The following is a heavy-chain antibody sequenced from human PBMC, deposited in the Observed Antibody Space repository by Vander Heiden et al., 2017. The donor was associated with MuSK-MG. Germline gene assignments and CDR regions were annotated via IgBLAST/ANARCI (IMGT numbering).Heavy chain of an antibody. D-gene: IGHD3-9*01. V-gene: IGHV4-38-2*02. CDR3: AIEYDILTGLMDV. J-gene: IGHJ6*02. CDR1: GYSISSGYY. CDR2: IYHSGST. Sequence: QVQLQESGPGLVKPSETLSLTCTVSGYSISSGYYWGWIRQPPGKGLEWIGSIYHSGSTYYNPALKSRVTISVDTSKNQFSLKMSSVTAADTAVYYSAIEYDILTGLMDVWGQGTTVTVYS.